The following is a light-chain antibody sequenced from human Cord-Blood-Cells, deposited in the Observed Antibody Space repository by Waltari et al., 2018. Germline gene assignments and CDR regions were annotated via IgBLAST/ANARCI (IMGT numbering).Light chain of an antibody. CDR3: QQRSNWPPFT. CDR2: DAS. CDR1: QSVSSY. V-gene: IGKV3-11*01. J-gene: IGKJ3*01. Sequence: EIVLTQSPATLSLPTGERATLSRRASQSVSSYLAWYQQKPGQAPRLLIYDASNRATGIPARFSGSGSGTDFTLTISSLEPEDFAVYYCQQRSNWPPFTFGPGTKVDIK.